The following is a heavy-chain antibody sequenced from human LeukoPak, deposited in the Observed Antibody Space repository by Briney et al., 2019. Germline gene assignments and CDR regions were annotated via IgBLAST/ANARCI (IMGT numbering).Heavy chain of an antibody. Sequence: PSETLSLTCAVYGGSFTGYYWSWIRQPPGKGLEWIGEISHRGSTNYNPSLKSRVTISVYTSKNQFSLKLTSVTAADTAVYYCARETYYYDSSGYYNDAFDIWGQGTMVTVSS. CDR2: ISHRGST. CDR3: ARETYYYDSSGYYNDAFDI. J-gene: IGHJ3*02. CDR1: GGSFTGYY. V-gene: IGHV4-34*01. D-gene: IGHD3-22*01.